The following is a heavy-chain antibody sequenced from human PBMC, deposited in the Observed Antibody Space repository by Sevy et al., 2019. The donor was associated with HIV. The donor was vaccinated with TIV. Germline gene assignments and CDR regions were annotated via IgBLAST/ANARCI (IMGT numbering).Heavy chain of an antibody. J-gene: IGHJ6*02. D-gene: IGHD2-21*02. CDR2: IRSKANNYAT. CDR1: GFTFGGSA. CDR3: TRLGGTVVTPYYAMDV. V-gene: IGHV3-73*01. Sequence: GGSLKISCAASGFTFGGSAMHWVRQASGKGLEWVGRIRSKANNYATAHAASVKGRFTISRDDSKNTAYLQMNSLKTEDTAVYYCTRLGGTVVTPYYAMDVWGQGTTVTVSS.